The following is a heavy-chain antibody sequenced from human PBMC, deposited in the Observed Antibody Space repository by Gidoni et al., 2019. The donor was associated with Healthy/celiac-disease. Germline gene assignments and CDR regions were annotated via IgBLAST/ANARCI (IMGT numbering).Heavy chain of an antibody. CDR2: INHSGST. V-gene: IGHV4-34*01. D-gene: IGHD5-18*01. J-gene: IGHJ4*02. Sequence: QVQLQQWGAGLLKPSETLSLTCAVYGGPFSGYYWSWIRQPPGKGLEWIGEINHSGSTNYNPSLKSRVTISVDTSKNQFSLKLSSVTAADTAVYYCARGLRGYSYGYRFDYWGQGTLVTVSS. CDR1: GGPFSGYY. CDR3: ARGLRGYSYGYRFDY.